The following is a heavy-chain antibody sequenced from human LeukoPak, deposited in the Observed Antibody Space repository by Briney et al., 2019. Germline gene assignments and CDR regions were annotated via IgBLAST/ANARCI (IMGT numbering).Heavy chain of an antibody. CDR2: IYTSGST. Sequence: KASETLSLTCTVSGGSISSYYWSWIRQPAGKGLEWIGRIYTSGSTNYNPSLKSRVTMSVDTSKNQYSLKLSSVTAADTAVYYCARDQCSSTSCYSSNWFDPWGQGTLVTVSS. CDR3: ARDQCSSTSCYSSNWFDP. V-gene: IGHV4-4*07. D-gene: IGHD2-2*01. CDR1: GGSISSYY. J-gene: IGHJ5*02.